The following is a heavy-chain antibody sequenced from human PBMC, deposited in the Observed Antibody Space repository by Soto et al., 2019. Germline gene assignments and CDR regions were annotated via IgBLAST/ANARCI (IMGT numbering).Heavy chain of an antibody. CDR1: GFTFSNAW. Sequence: GGSLRLSCAASGFTFSNAWMSWVRQAPGKGLEWVGRIKSKTDGGTTDYAAPVKGRFTISREDSKNTLYLQMNSLKTEDTAVYYCTTESHYDFWSGYIFVDREHYYYYMDVWGKGTTVTVSS. CDR3: TTESHYDFWSGYIFVDREHYYYYMDV. CDR2: IKSKTDGGTT. D-gene: IGHD3-3*01. J-gene: IGHJ6*03. V-gene: IGHV3-15*01.